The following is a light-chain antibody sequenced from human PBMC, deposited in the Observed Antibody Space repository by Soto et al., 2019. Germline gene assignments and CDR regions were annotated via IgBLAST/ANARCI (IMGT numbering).Light chain of an antibody. CDR2: GAS. CDR3: QQYNNWPPWT. Sequence: EVVLTPSPAPQSVSPGGRATLPCMASQIINSNLAWYQQKPGQAPRLLIYGASTRATGIPARFSGSGSGTEFTLTISSLQSEDFAVYYCQQYNNWPPWTFGQGTKV. J-gene: IGKJ1*01. V-gene: IGKV3-15*01. CDR1: QIINSN.